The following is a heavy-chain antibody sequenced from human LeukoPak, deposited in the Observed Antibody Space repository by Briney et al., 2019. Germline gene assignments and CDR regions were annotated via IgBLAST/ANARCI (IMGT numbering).Heavy chain of an antibody. D-gene: IGHD3-16*02. CDR2: INPSGSST. Sequence: ASVKGSCKASGYSFTSHYMHWVRQAPGQGLEWMGLINPSGSSTLYAQKFQGRVTMTRELSTTTDYRELSSLRSEDTAVYYCARDNSVGDIAWWFDPWGQGTLVTVSS. J-gene: IGHJ5*02. CDR3: ARDNSVGDIAWWFDP. V-gene: IGHV1-46*01. CDR1: GYSFTSHY.